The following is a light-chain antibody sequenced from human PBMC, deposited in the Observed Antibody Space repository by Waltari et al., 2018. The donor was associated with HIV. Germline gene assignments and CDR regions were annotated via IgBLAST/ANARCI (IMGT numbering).Light chain of an antibody. Sequence: QLVLTQSPSASASLGASVKLTCTLSSGHSSYAIAWHQQQPEKGPRYLMKLNSDGSHSKGDGFPDRFSGSSSGAERYLTISSLQSEDEADYYCQTWGTGIPPVVFGGGTKLTVL. CDR1: SGHSSYA. V-gene: IGLV4-69*01. J-gene: IGLJ2*01. CDR3: QTWGTGIPPVV. CDR2: LNSDGSH.